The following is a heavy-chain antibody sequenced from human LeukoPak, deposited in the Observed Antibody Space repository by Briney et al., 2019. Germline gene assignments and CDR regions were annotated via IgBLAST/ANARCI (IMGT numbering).Heavy chain of an antibody. J-gene: IGHJ5*02. CDR2: IYYSGST. Sequence: SQTLSLTCTVSGGSISSGGYYWSWIRQHPGKGLEWIGYIYYSGSTYYNPSLKSRVTISVDTSKNQFSLKLSSVTAADTAVYYCARDARNYDSSGYPNWFDPWGQGTLVTASS. D-gene: IGHD3-22*01. CDR1: GGSISSGGYY. V-gene: IGHV4-31*03. CDR3: ARDARNYDSSGYPNWFDP.